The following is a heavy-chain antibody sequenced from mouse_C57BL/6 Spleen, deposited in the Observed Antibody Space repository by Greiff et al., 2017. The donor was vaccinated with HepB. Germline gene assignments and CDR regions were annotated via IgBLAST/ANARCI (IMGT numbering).Heavy chain of an antibody. Sequence: EVMLVESGGGLVQPGGSLSLSCAASGFTFTDYYMSWVRQPPGKALEWLGFIRNKANGYTTEYSASVKGRFTISRDNSQSILYLQMNALRAEDSATYYCARAPSYDYDWFAYWGQGTLVTVSA. D-gene: IGHD2-4*01. CDR2: IRNKANGYTT. V-gene: IGHV7-3*01. CDR1: GFTFTDYY. J-gene: IGHJ3*01. CDR3: ARAPSYDYDWFAY.